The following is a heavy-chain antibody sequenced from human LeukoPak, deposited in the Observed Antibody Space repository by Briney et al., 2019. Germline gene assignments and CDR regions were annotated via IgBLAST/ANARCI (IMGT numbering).Heavy chain of an antibody. CDR3: AKDLYEAGPMRYYYYGMDV. V-gene: IGHV3-30*18. CDR2: ISYDGSNK. J-gene: IGHJ6*02. D-gene: IGHD3-16*01. CDR1: GFTLSSYG. Sequence: GGSLRLSCAASGFTLSSYGTHWVRQALGKGLGWVAVISYDGSNKYYADSVKGRFTISRDNSKNTLYLQMNSLRAEDTAVYYCAKDLYEAGPMRYYYYGMDVWGQGTTVTVSS.